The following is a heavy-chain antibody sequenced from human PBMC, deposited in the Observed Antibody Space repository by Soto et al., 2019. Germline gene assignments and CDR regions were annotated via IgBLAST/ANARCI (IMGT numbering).Heavy chain of an antibody. CDR2: IYYSGST. V-gene: IGHV4-30-4*01. J-gene: IGHJ4*02. D-gene: IGHD5-18*01. CDR3: ASSRYGYIFYDY. CDR1: GGSISSGDYY. Sequence: QVQLQESGPGLVKPSQTLSLTCTVSGGSISSGDYYWSWIRQPPGKGLEWIGYIYYSGSTYYNPSLMSRLTISVDTSKNQFSLRLSSVTAADTAVYYCASSRYGYIFYDYWGQGTLVTVSS.